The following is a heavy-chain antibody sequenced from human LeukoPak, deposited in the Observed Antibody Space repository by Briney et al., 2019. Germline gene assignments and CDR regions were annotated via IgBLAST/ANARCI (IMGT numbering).Heavy chain of an antibody. CDR1: GYTFTSYY. V-gene: IGHV1-18*04. J-gene: IGHJ4*02. D-gene: IGHD2-15*01. Sequence: ASVKVSRKASGYTFTSYYMHWVRQAPGQGLEWMGWISAYNGNTNYAQKLQGRVTMTTDTSTSTAYMELRSLRSDDTAVYYCARARVVVAATDFDYWGQGTLVTVSS. CDR3: ARARVVVAATDFDY. CDR2: ISAYNGNT.